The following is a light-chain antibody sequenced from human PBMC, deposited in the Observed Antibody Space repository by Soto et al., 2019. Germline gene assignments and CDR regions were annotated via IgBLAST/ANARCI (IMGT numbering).Light chain of an antibody. J-gene: IGKJ4*01. CDR2: TAS. V-gene: IGKV1-12*01. CDR3: QQANSLPLT. Sequence: DIQMTQSPSSVSASVGDRVTINCRASQGIRSWLAWYQQKPGKAPSLLISTASSLQSGVPSRFSGSGSGTDFTLTISSLQPEDSATYYCQQANSLPLTFGGGTKGEIK. CDR1: QGIRSW.